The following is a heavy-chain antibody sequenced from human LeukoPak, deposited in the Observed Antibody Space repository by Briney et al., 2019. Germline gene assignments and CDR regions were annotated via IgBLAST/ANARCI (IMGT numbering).Heavy chain of an antibody. V-gene: IGHV1-18*01. CDR3: ARDWDCSGGSCYSPNWFDP. CDR1: GYTFTSYG. J-gene: IGHJ5*02. D-gene: IGHD2-15*01. Sequence: ASVKVSCKASGYTFTSYGISWVRQAPGQGLEWMGWISAYNGNTNYAQKLQGRVTMTTDTSTSTAYMELRSLRSDDTAVYYCARDWDCSGGSCYSPNWFDPWGQGTLVTASS. CDR2: ISAYNGNT.